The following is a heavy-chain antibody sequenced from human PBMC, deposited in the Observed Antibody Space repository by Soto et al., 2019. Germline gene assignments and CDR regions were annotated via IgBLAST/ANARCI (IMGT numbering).Heavy chain of an antibody. CDR3: ATIGVSGYLAV. CDR1: GAEIDSVGCS. CDR2: PSHSGST. D-gene: IGHD3-16*02. J-gene: IGHJ6*02. Sequence: PSQTLSLTSSVLGAEIDSVGCSWTCIHQHAGKGLEWLGYPSHSGSTDYNPALKSRLSISGDTSKNHFSLTLTSVTAAYAAVYYCATIGVSGYLAVWGQGTTATVSS. V-gene: IGHV4-31*03.